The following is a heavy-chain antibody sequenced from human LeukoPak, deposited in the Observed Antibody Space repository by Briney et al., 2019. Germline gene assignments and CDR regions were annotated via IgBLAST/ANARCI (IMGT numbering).Heavy chain of an antibody. Sequence: GGSLRFSCAVSGFTFSSYNMNWVRRAPGKGLEWVSYIGSSVSTRYYADSVKGRFTISRDNGKHSLYLQMNSLRAEDTAVYYCAREGSDFWSGYSKGYFDYWGQGTLVTVSS. CDR2: IGSSVSTR. V-gene: IGHV3-48*01. CDR3: AREGSDFWSGYSKGYFDY. D-gene: IGHD3-3*01. CDR1: GFTFSSYN. J-gene: IGHJ4*02.